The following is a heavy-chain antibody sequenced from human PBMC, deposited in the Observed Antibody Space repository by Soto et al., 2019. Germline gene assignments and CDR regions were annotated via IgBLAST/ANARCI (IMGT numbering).Heavy chain of an antibody. Sequence: GGSLRLSCAASGFIFSNYWMSWVRQAPGKGLEWVASIKRDGSEKSYVDSVKGRFTISRDNAKSSVYVQMNSLRDEDTAVYYCARRMGTSGYDWDYYYYIDVWGRGTTVTVSS. CDR1: GFIFSNYW. CDR2: IKRDGSEK. D-gene: IGHD5-12*01. CDR3: ARRMGTSGYDWDYYYYIDV. V-gene: IGHV3-7*01. J-gene: IGHJ6*03.